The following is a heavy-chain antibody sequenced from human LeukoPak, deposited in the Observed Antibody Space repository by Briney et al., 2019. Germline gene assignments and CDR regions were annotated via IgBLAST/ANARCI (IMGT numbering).Heavy chain of an antibody. CDR2: ISSSSSYI. V-gene: IGHV3-21*01. J-gene: IGHJ1*01. CDR1: GFTFSSYS. CDR3: ARDAKDGDEH. D-gene: IGHD7-27*01. Sequence: GGSLRLSCAASGFTFSSYSMTWVRQAPGKGLEWVSSISSSSSYIYYADSVKGRFTISRDNAKNSLYLQMNSLRAEDTAVYYCARDAKDGDEHWGQGTLVTVSS.